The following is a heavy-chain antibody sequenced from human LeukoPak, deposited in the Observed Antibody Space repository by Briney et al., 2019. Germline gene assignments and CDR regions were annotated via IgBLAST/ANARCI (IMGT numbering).Heavy chain of an antibody. CDR2: VIPLLGIT. Sequence: SVKVSCKASGGTFSSYAFNWVRQAPGQGLEWVGRVIPLLGITNHAQKLQGRVTFTADTATNTAYMELSSLRSDDTAVYYCARWLDYGDDLFDYWGQGTLVTVSS. J-gene: IGHJ4*02. V-gene: IGHV1-69*04. D-gene: IGHD4-17*01. CDR3: ARWLDYGDDLFDY. CDR1: GGTFSSYA.